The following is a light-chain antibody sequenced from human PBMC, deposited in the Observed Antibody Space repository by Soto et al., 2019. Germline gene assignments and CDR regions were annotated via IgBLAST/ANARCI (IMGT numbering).Light chain of an antibody. CDR1: SSDVGSYNL. Sequence: QSALTQPASVSGSPGQSITISCTGTSSDVGSYNLVSWYQHHPGKAPKLMIYEGSKRPSGVSNRFPGSKSGNTASLTISGLQAEDEADYYCCSYAASGTLVFGGGTKLTVL. CDR2: EGS. V-gene: IGLV2-23*01. CDR3: CSYAASGTLV. J-gene: IGLJ2*01.